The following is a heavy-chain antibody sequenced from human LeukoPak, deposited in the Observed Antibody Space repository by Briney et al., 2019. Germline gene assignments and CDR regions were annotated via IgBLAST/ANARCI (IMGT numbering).Heavy chain of an antibody. CDR1: GYTFTSYG. CDR3: ARDLITMVRGVIIRAFDI. J-gene: IGHJ3*02. V-gene: IGHV1-18*01. Sequence: ASVKVSCKASGYTFTSYGISWVRQAPGQGLEWMGWISAYNGNTNYAQKLQGRVTMTTDTSTSTAYMELRSLRSDDTAVYYCARDLITMVRGVIIRAFDIWGQGTMVTVSS. D-gene: IGHD3-10*01. CDR2: ISAYNGNT.